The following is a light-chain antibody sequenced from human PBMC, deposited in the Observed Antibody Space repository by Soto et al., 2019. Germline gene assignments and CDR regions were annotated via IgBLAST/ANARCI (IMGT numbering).Light chain of an antibody. J-gene: IGLJ2*01. CDR1: SSDVGGYDY. CDR3: RSYTTTSPQV. Sequence: QPVLTQPASVSGSPGQSITLSCTGTSSDVGGYDYVSWYQHHPGKAPKLMIYEVSNRPSGISNRFSGSKSGNPASLTISGLQDDDEADYYCRSYTTTSPQVFGGGTKRTVL. CDR2: EVS. V-gene: IGLV2-14*01.